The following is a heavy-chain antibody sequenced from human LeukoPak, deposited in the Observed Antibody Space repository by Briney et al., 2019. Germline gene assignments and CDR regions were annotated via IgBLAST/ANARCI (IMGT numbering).Heavy chain of an antibody. J-gene: IGHJ6*03. D-gene: IGHD3-10*01. CDR2: IYTSGST. Sequence: SQTLSLTCTVSGGSVSSGSYYWSWIRQPAGKGLEWIGRIYTSGSTNYNPSLKSRVTMSVDTSKNQFSLKLSSVTAADTAVYYCASAVGSGSFQTYYYYMDVWGKGTTVTISS. V-gene: IGHV4-61*02. CDR1: GGSVSSGSYY. CDR3: ASAVGSGSFQTYYYYMDV.